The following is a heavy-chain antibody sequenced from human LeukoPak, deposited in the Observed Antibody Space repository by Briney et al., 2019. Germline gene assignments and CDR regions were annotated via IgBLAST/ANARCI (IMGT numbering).Heavy chain of an antibody. D-gene: IGHD3-22*01. V-gene: IGHV4-4*02. Sequence: PSETLSLTCAVSGGSISSSNWWSWVRQPPGKGLEWIGEIYHSGSTNYNPSLKSRVTISVDKSKNQFSLKLSSVTAADTAVYYCARGQRGRYYYDSSGYFDYWGQGTLVTVSS. CDR3: ARGQRGRYYYDSSGYFDY. CDR2: IYHSGST. CDR1: GGSISSSNW. J-gene: IGHJ4*02.